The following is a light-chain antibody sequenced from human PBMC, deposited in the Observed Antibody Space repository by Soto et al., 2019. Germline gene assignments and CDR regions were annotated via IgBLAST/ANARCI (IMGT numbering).Light chain of an antibody. Sequence: EIVLTQSPGTLSLSPGERATLSCRASQSVSSSYLAWYQQKPGQALRLLIYGASSRATGIPDRFSGSGSGTDFTLTISRLEPEDFAVYYCQQYGSSPGTFGPGTKVEIK. CDR1: QSVSSSY. CDR2: GAS. J-gene: IGKJ1*01. V-gene: IGKV3-20*01. CDR3: QQYGSSPGT.